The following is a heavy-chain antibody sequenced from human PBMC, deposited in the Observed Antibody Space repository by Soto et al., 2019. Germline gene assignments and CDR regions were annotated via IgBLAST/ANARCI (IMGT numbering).Heavy chain of an antibody. Sequence: EVQLVESGGGLVQPGGSLRLSCAASGFTFSSNSMNWVRQAPGKGLEWVSYISSSSRTIYYADSVKGRFTISRDNAKTSLYLQMNSLRGEDTAVYYCAREWDGDGYNSGWFDPWGQGTLVTVSS. CDR1: GFTFSSNS. V-gene: IGHV3-48*01. J-gene: IGHJ5*02. D-gene: IGHD5-12*01. CDR3: AREWDGDGYNSGWFDP. CDR2: ISSSSRTI.